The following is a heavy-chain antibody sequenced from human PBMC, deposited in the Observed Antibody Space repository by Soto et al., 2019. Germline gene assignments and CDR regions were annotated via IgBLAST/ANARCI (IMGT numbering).Heavy chain of an antibody. CDR3: VRRVSGNYDY. CDR2: ISSNGGTT. CDR1: EFTFSSYD. V-gene: IGHV3-64*01. Sequence: EVQLAESGGSMVQPGGSLRLSCVASEFTFSSYDMHWVRQAPGKGLEYVSSISSNGGTTYYGNSVKGRFTISRDNSKNTLYLQMGSLRAEDMAVYYCVRRVSGNYDYWGQGTLVTVSS. J-gene: IGHJ4*02. D-gene: IGHD1-7*01.